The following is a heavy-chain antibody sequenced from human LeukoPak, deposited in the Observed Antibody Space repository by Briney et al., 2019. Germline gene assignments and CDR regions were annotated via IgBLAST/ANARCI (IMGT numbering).Heavy chain of an antibody. Sequence: ASVKVSCKASGYTFTSYGISWVRQAPGQGLEWMGWISAYNGNTNYAQKLQGRVTMTTDTSTSTAYMERRSLRSDDTAVYYCARDRCSGGSCYSSPDYWGQGTLVTVSS. CDR3: ARDRCSGGSCYSSPDY. D-gene: IGHD2-15*01. J-gene: IGHJ4*02. V-gene: IGHV1-18*01. CDR2: ISAYNGNT. CDR1: GYTFTSYG.